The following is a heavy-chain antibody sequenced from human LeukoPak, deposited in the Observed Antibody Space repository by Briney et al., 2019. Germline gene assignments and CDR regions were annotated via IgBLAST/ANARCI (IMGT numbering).Heavy chain of an antibody. CDR3: VGEYSGYYFFDS. V-gene: IGHV3-64D*06. Sequence: GGSLRLSCSASGFTFSGYDMHWVRHPPAKELEYVLAISGDGDSTYYAGSVKGRFSISRDNSKSTLHLQMSSLRAEDTAVYYCVGEYSGYYFFDSWGQGNLVTVSS. CDR2: ISGDGDST. J-gene: IGHJ4*02. D-gene: IGHD6-6*01. CDR1: GFTFSGYD.